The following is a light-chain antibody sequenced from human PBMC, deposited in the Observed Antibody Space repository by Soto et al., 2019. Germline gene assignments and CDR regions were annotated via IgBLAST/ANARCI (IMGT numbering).Light chain of an antibody. V-gene: IGLV1-44*01. Sequence: QSVLTQPPSVSGTPGQRVIISCSGSRSNIGSNSVNWYQQLPGTAPKLLIYINDQRPSGVPDRFSGSTSGTSVSLVISGLQSEDEADYYCSSFTGTTTLDVFGTGTKVTVL. J-gene: IGLJ1*01. CDR1: RSNIGSNS. CDR2: IND. CDR3: SSFTGTTTLDV.